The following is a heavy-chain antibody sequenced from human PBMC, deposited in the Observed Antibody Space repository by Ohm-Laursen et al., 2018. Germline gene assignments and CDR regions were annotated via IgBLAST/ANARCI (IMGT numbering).Heavy chain of an antibody. CDR3: TRDRLAFCSGDCYSGDY. CDR1: GFTFSTFG. J-gene: IGHJ4*02. V-gene: IGHV3-33*01. Sequence: SLRLSCSASGFTFSTFGMHWVRQAPGKGLEWVAVIWYDGSNKYYAGSVKGRFTISRDNSKNTLDLQMNSLRADDTAVYYCTRDRLAFCSGDCYSGDYWGQGILVIVSS. D-gene: IGHD2-21*02. CDR2: IWYDGSNK.